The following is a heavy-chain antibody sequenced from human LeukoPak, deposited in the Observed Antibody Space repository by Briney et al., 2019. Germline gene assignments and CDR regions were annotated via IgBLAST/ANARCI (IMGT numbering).Heavy chain of an antibody. D-gene: IGHD4-17*01. CDR1: GYTFTGYY. CDR3: ARGSRYGANSRYIDY. CDR2: INPNSGGT. V-gene: IGHV1-2*02. J-gene: IGHJ4*02. Sequence: GASVKVSCKASGYTFTGYYMHWVRQAPGQGLEWMGWINPNSGGTNYAQKFQGRVTMTRDTSISTAYMELSRLRSDDTAVYYCARGSRYGANSRYIDYWGQGTLVTVSS.